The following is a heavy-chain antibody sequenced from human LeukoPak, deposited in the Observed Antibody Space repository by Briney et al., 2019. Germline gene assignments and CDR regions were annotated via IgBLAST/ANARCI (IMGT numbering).Heavy chain of an antibody. CDR1: GFTFSIFG. D-gene: IGHD2/OR15-2a*01. CDR2: ISSSSSTI. V-gene: IGHV3-48*02. J-gene: IGHJ4*02. CDR3: ASPQESGTTSFVGY. Sequence: GGSLRLSCAASGFTFSIFGMNWVRQAPAKGLEWVSYISSSSSTIYYADSVKGRFTISRDNAKNSLYLQMNSLRDEDTAVYYCASPQESGTTSFVGYWGQGTLVTVSS.